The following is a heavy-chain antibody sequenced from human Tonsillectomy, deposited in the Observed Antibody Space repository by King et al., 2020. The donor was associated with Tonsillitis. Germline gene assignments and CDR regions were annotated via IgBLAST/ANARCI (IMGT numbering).Heavy chain of an antibody. CDR1: GVSVSSGSYY. D-gene: IGHD3-10*01. CDR3: AREYYQYSFDP. J-gene: IGHJ5*02. Sequence: VQLQESGPGLVKPSQTLSLTCTVSGVSVSSGSYYWHWIRQPAGKGLEWIGRIYTTGSTSYNPSLKSRVTMSVDTSKNHFSLYLSSVTAADTAVYYCAREYYQYSFDPWGQGTLVTVSS. CDR2: IYTTGST. V-gene: IGHV4-61*02.